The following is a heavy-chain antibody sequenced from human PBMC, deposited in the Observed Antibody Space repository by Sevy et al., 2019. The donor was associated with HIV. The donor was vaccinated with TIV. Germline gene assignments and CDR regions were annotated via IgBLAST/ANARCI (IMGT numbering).Heavy chain of an antibody. D-gene: IGHD4-17*01. CDR1: GGSISSSSYY. Sequence: SETLSLTCTVSGGSISSSSYYWGWIRQPPGKELEWIGNIYYTGYTYYNPSLKSRVTISVDTSKNQFSLRLSSVSAADTAVYYCASLPHGEVLYYFDFWGQGTLVTVSS. V-gene: IGHV4-39*01. CDR2: IYYTGYT. CDR3: ASLPHGEVLYYFDF. J-gene: IGHJ4*02.